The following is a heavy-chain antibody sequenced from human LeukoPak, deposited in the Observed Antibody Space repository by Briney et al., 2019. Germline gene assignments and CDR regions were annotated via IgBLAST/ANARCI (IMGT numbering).Heavy chain of an antibody. J-gene: IGHJ4*02. Sequence: PGGSLRLSCAASEFTFSNYWVPWVRQAPGKGLVWVSRINRDGSTTKYADSVKGRFTVSRDNAKNTLNLQMNSLRAEDTAVYYCARDKKSGESSEIDYWGQGTLVTVSS. CDR1: EFTFSNYW. CDR2: INRDGSTT. D-gene: IGHD3-10*01. CDR3: ARDKKSGESSEIDY. V-gene: IGHV3-74*03.